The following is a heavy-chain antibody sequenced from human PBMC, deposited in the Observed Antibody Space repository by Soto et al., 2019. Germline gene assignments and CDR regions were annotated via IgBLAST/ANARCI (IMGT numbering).Heavy chain of an antibody. CDR1: GGSISSYY. CDR3: ARDRVNMVRGVLHYGMDV. Sequence: PSETLSLTCTVSGGSISSYYWSWIRQPPGKGLEWIGYIYYSGSTNYNPSLKSRVTISVDTSKNQFSLKLSSVTAADTAVYYCARDRVNMVRGVLHYGMDVWGQGTTVTVSS. CDR2: IYYSGST. J-gene: IGHJ6*02. V-gene: IGHV4-59*01. D-gene: IGHD3-10*01.